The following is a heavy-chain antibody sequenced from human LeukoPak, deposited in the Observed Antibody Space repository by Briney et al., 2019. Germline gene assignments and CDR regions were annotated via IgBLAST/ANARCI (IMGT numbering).Heavy chain of an antibody. CDR2: IYYSGST. D-gene: IGHD6-13*01. Sequence: PSETLSLTCTVSGGSISSYYWSWLRQPPGKGLEWLGYIYYSGSTNYNPSLKSRVTISVDTSKNQFSLKLSSVTAADTAVYYCARETAAAGTWFDPWGQGTLVTVSS. V-gene: IGHV4-59*01. J-gene: IGHJ5*02. CDR3: ARETAAAGTWFDP. CDR1: GGSISSYY.